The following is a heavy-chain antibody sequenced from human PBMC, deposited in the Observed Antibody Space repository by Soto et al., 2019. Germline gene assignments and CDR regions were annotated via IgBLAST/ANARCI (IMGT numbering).Heavy chain of an antibody. J-gene: IGHJ6*02. D-gene: IGHD3-22*01. CDR3: ARDYVSSYYDSSGYNYYYYGMDV. Sequence: SETLSLTCTVSGGSVSSGSYYWSWIRQPPGKGLEWIGYIYYSGSANYNPSLKSRVTISVDTSKNQFSLKLSSVTAADTAVYYCARDYVSSYYDSSGYNYYYYGMDVWGQGTTVTVSS. V-gene: IGHV4-61*01. CDR1: GGSVSSGSYY. CDR2: IYYSGSA.